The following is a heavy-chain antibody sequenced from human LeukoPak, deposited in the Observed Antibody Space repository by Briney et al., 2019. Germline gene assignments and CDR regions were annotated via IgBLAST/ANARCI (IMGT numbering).Heavy chain of an antibody. CDR1: GFTFSSYA. Sequence: TGGSLRLSCAASGFTFSSYAMSWVRQAPGKGLEWVSAISGSGGSTYYADSVKGRFTISRDNSKNTLYLQMNSLRAEDMAVYYCAKDRGYGGYYDFWSGYFSGGPGERELYYFDYWGQGTLVTVSS. J-gene: IGHJ4*02. CDR3: AKDRGYGGYYDFWSGYFSGGPGERELYYFDY. CDR2: ISGSGGST. D-gene: IGHD3-3*01. V-gene: IGHV3-23*01.